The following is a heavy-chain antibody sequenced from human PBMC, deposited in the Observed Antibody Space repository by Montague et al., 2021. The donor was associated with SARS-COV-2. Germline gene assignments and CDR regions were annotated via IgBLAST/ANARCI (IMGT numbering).Heavy chain of an antibody. CDR2: IYSSGDT. J-gene: IGHJ5*02. CDR3: ASGMFDT. V-gene: IGHV3-66*01. CDR1: GFTFSSYE. Sequence: SRRLSCAASGFTFSSYEMNWVRQAPGKGLEWISVIYSSGDTYHADSMKDRFTISRDNSKNTVYLQMHILRAEDTAVYYCASGMFDTWGQGTLVTVSS.